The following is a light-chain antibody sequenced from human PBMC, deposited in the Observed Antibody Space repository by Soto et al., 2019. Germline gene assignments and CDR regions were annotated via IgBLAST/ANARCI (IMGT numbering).Light chain of an antibody. Sequence: QSALTQPASGSGSPGQSITISCTGTGSDVGGYNYVSWYQQHPGKAPKLMIYEVSNRPSGVSNRFSGSKSGNTASLTISGLQAEDEADYYCSSYTSSSRVFGGGTKLTVL. J-gene: IGLJ2*01. CDR3: SSYTSSSRV. V-gene: IGLV2-14*01. CDR1: GSDVGGYNY. CDR2: EVS.